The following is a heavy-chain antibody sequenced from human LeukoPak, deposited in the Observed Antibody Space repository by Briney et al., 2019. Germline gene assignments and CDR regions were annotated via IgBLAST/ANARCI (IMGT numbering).Heavy chain of an antibody. D-gene: IGHD6-19*01. J-gene: IGHJ4*02. Sequence: GGSLRLSCAASGFTFSSYAMSWVRQAPGKGLEWVSGISGSGGSTYYADSVKGRFTIARDNSEKTLHLQMNSLRAEDTAVYYCAKDGVAVVGPFDYWGQGTLVTVSS. CDR3: AKDGVAVVGPFDY. V-gene: IGHV3-23*01. CDR1: GFTFSSYA. CDR2: ISGSGGST.